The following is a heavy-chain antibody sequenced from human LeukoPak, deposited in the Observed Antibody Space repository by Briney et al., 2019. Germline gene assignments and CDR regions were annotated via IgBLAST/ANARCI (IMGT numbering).Heavy chain of an antibody. CDR2: IIPILGIA. Sequence: KISCKGSGYSFTSSWISWLRQAPGQGLEWMGRIIPILGIANYAQKFQGRVTITADKSTSTAYMELSSLRSEDTAVYYCARARMVRGVREDDYWGQGTLVTVSS. D-gene: IGHD3-10*01. V-gene: IGHV1-69*04. J-gene: IGHJ4*02. CDR1: GYSFTSSW. CDR3: ARARMVRGVREDDY.